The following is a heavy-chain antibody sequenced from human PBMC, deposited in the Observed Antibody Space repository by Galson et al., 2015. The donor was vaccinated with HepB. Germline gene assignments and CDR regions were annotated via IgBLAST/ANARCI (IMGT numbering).Heavy chain of an antibody. CDR1: GFTFSSYS. V-gene: IGHV3-21*01. CDR2: ISSSSSYI. Sequence: SLRLSCAASGFTFSSYSMNWVRQAPGKGLEWVSSISSSSSYIYYADTVKGRFTISRDNAKNSLYLQMNSLRAEDTAVYYCARDGRADGYNLLYHYYGMDVWGQGTTVTVSS. D-gene: IGHD5-24*01. J-gene: IGHJ6*02. CDR3: ARDGRADGYNLLYHYYGMDV.